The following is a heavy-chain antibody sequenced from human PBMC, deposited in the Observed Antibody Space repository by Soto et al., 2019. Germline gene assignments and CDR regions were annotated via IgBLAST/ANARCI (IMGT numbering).Heavy chain of an antibody. J-gene: IGHJ4*02. D-gene: IGHD1-26*01. CDR2: MSYDGTNK. CDR1: GFTFSRYA. Sequence: GGSLRLSCXASGFTFSRYAIHWVRQAPGKGLEWVAVMSYDGTNKDYSDSVKGRFTISRDNSKNTMYLQMNSLRGEDTAVYYCARVDNSGGYYRRYFDYWGQGTLVTVSS. V-gene: IGHV3-30-3*01. CDR3: ARVDNSGGYYRRYFDY.